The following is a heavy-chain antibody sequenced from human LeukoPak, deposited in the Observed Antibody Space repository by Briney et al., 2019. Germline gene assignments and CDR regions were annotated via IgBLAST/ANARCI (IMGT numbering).Heavy chain of an antibody. J-gene: IGHJ4*02. Sequence: PGGSLRLSCAASGFTFSSYEMNWVRQAPGKGREWVSYISSSGSTIYYADSVKGRFTLSRDNAKNSLYLQMNSLRAEDTAVYYCARGPVYSSSWVGRGYYFDYWGQGTLVTVSS. CDR2: ISSSGSTI. CDR1: GFTFSSYE. CDR3: ARGPVYSSSWVGRGYYFDY. V-gene: IGHV3-48*03. D-gene: IGHD6-13*01.